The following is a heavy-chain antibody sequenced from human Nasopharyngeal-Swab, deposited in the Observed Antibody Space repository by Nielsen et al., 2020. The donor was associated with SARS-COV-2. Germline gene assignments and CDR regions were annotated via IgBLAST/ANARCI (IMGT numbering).Heavy chain of an antibody. D-gene: IGHD2-15*01. CDR1: GLTFTDYA. Sequence: LKISCAASGLTFTDYAMHWVRQAPGKGLEWVAFMSYDGSRQQYADSVKGRFTISRDTSKNTLLLEMNSLRPEDTAVYYCAKEGKFCSGSSCYYPFEYWGQGTLVTVSS. CDR2: MSYDGSRQ. CDR3: AKEGKFCSGSSCYYPFEY. J-gene: IGHJ4*02. V-gene: IGHV3-30*18.